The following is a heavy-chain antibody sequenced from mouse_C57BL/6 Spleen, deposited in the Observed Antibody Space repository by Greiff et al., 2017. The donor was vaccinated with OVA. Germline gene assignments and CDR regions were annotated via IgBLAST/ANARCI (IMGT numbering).Heavy chain of an antibody. CDR1: GYTFTSYW. J-gene: IGHJ2*01. CDR3: ARRGVVATRDY. CDR2: IYPGSGST. V-gene: IGHV1-55*01. D-gene: IGHD1-1*01. Sequence: QVHVKQPGAELVKPGASVKMSCKASGYTFTSYWITWVKQRPGQGLEWIGDIYPGSGSTNYNEKFKSKATLTVDTSSSTAYMQLSSLTSEDSAVYYCARRGVVATRDYWGQGTTLTVSS.